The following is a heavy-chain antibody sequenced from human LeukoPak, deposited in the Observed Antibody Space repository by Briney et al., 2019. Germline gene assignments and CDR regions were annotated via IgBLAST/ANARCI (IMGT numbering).Heavy chain of an antibody. V-gene: IGHV3-21*01. D-gene: IGHD5-12*01. Sequence: PGGSLRLSCAASGFTFSSYSMNWVRQAPGKGLEWVSSISSSSSYIYYADSVKGRFTISRDNSKSTVYLQMNGLRIEDTAMYYCARVVATIVVDMEDFQHWGQGTLVAVSS. CDR2: ISSSSSYI. CDR3: ARVVATIVVDMEDFQH. J-gene: IGHJ1*01. CDR1: GFTFSSYS.